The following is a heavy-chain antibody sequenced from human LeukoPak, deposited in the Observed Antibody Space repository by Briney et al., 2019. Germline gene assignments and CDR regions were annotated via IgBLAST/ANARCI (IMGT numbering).Heavy chain of an antibody. CDR1: GGSFSGYY. D-gene: IGHD1-7*01. CDR3: ARGLSLITGTTAVVATKGSLDY. CDR2: INHSGST. Sequence: PSETLSLTCAVYGGSFSGYYWSWIRQPPGKGLEWIGEINHSGSTNYNPSFKSRVTISVDTSKTQFSLKLSSVTAADTAVYYCARGLSLITGTTAVVATKGSLDYWGQGTLVTVSS. V-gene: IGHV4-34*01. J-gene: IGHJ4*02.